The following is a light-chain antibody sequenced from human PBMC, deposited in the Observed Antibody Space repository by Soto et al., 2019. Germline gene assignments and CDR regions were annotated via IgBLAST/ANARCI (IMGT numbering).Light chain of an antibody. CDR3: SSYTISSTYV. J-gene: IGLJ7*01. V-gene: IGLV2-14*01. CDR2: EVT. CDR1: SSDVGTYDD. Sequence: QSALNQPASVSASPGQSITISCTGTSSDVGTYDDVSWYRQHPGKGPKLLIYEVTNRPSGVSNRFSGSKSGNTASLTISGLQAEDEADYYCSSYTISSTYVFGSGTQLTV.